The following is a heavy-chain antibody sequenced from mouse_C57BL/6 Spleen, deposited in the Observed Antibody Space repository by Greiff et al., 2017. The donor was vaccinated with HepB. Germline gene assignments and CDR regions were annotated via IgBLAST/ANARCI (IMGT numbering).Heavy chain of an antibody. CDR2: IYPGDGDT. CDR1: GYAFSSYW. V-gene: IGHV1-80*01. Sequence: QVQLQQSGAELVKPGASVMISCKASGYAFSSYWLNWVKQRPGKGLEWIGQIYPGDGDTNYNGKFKGEATLTADKSSRAAYMQLSSLTSEDSAVYYCARSGITTVVAAFDDWGQGTTLTVPS. CDR3: ARSGITTVVAAFDD. J-gene: IGHJ2*01. D-gene: IGHD1-1*01.